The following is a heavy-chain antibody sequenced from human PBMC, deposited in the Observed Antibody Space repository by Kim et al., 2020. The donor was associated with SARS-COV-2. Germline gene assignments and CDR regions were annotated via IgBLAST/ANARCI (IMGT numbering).Heavy chain of an antibody. V-gene: IGHV3-33*01. J-gene: IGHJ6*02. CDR1: GFTFSSYG. D-gene: IGHD3-9*01. CDR3: ARDIHDILTGYIGDYGMDV. Sequence: GGSLRLSCAASGFTFSSYGMHWVRQAPGKGLEWVAVIWYDGSNKYYADSVKGRFTISRDNSKNTLYLQMNSLRAEDTAVYYCARDIHDILTGYIGDYGMDVWGQVTTVTVSS. CDR2: IWYDGSNK.